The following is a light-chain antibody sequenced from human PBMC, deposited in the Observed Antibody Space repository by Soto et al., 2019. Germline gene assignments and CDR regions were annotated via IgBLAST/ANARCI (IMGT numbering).Light chain of an antibody. CDR1: SSDFDGFTK. V-gene: IGLV2-14*03. Sequence: QSALAQPASVSGSPGQSIATSCTGTSSDFDGFTKVSWYQHHPDKAPKLMMYDVTNRPSGVSDRFSGSKSGNTASLTISGLQAEDEADYYCSSFTSSFTYVFGSGTKVTVL. J-gene: IGLJ1*01. CDR2: DVT. CDR3: SSFTSSFTYV.